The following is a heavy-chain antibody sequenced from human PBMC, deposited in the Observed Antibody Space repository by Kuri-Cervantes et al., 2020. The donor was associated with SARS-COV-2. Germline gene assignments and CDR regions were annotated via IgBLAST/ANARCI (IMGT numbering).Heavy chain of an antibody. V-gene: IGHV4-61*01. Sequence: GSLRLSCTVSGTSLRGGPNSWNWTRQSPGKGLEWIGYIYDDGTTSYKPSLRSRLTISLDTSKNQFSLKLISVIPADSAVYFCATGIDYGSTLLDFWGQGTLVTVSS. CDR3: ATGIDYGSTLLDF. CDR2: IYDDGTT. CDR1: GTSLRGGPNS. J-gene: IGHJ4*02. D-gene: IGHD3-16*01.